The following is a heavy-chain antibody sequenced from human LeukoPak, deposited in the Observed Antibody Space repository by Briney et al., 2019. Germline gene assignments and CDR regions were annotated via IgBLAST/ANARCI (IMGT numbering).Heavy chain of an antibody. Sequence: SETLSLTCTVSGGSISSYYWSWIRQPPGKGLEWIGYIYYSGSTNYNPSLKSRVTISVDTSKNQFSLKLSSVTAADTAVYYCASPHPERFDYHSEQGVDLYYYYYMDVWGKGTTVTVSS. CDR2: IYYSGST. V-gene: IGHV4-59*01. CDR3: ASPHPERFDYHSEQGVDLYYYYYMDV. D-gene: IGHD3-9*01. J-gene: IGHJ6*03. CDR1: GGSISSYY.